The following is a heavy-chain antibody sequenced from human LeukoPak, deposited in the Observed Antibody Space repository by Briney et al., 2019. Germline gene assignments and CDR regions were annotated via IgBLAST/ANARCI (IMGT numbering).Heavy chain of an antibody. D-gene: IGHD6-13*01. CDR1: GYTFTGYY. CDR2: INPNGGGT. CDR3: ARSGIEAAAYFDY. Sequence: GASVKVSCKTSGYTFTGYYIHWVRQAPGQGLEWMEWINPNGGGTNYAQKFQDRVTMTRDTSISTAYMELSRLRSDDTAVYYCARSGIEAAAYFDYWGQGTLVTVSS. V-gene: IGHV1-2*02. J-gene: IGHJ4*02.